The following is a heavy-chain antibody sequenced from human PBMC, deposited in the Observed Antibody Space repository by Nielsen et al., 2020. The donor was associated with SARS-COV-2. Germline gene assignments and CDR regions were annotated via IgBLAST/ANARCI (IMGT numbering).Heavy chain of an antibody. Sequence: GESLKISCAASGFTFSNYAMNWVRQAPGKGLEWVSSISTTGGIIYYADSVKGRFTVSRDNAKNTLYLQMHSLRAEDTAVYHCARLRDARYYFATGAYDYWGQGILVTVSS. CDR2: ISTTGGII. D-gene: IGHD2-8*02. V-gene: IGHV3-48*03. CDR3: ARLRDARYYFATGAYDY. J-gene: IGHJ4*02. CDR1: GFTFSNYA.